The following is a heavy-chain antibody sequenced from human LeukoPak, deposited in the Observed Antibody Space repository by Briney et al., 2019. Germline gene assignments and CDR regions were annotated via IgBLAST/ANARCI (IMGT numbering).Heavy chain of an antibody. CDR3: ARDRGTSGIDY. J-gene: IGHJ4*02. V-gene: IGHV4-61*02. D-gene: IGHD2-8*01. CDR1: GGSISSSSYY. CDR2: IYTSGST. Sequence: SETLSLTCTVSGGSISSSSYYWGWIRQPAGKGLEWIGRIYTSGSTNYSPSLKSRVTISVDTSKNQFSLKLNSVTAADTAVYYCARDRGTSGIDYWGQGTLVTVSS.